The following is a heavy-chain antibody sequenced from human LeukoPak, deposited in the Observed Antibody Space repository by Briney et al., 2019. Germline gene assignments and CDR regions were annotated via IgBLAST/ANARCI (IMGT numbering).Heavy chain of an antibody. CDR1: GFTFSSYA. J-gene: IGHJ4*02. D-gene: IGHD6-25*01. CDR3: AKDSGFAIAAVPIDY. Sequence: VGSLGLSCAASGFTFSSYAMSWVRQAPGKGLEWVSAISGSGGSTYYADSVKGRFTISRDNSKNTLYLQMNSLRAEDTAVYYCAKDSGFAIAAVPIDYWGQGTLVTVSS. V-gene: IGHV3-23*01. CDR2: ISGSGGST.